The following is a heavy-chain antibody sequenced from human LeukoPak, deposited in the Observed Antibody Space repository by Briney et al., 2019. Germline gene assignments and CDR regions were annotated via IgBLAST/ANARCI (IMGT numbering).Heavy chain of an antibody. CDR1: GGSLSSYY. V-gene: IGHV4-59*08. CDR2: IYYSGST. CDR3: ARLGAGYDFWSGYYSGGIHYFDY. Sequence: PSETLSLTCTVSGGSLSSYYWSWIRQPPGRGLEWIGYIYYSGSTNYNPSLKSRVTISVDTSTNQFSLKLSSVTAADTAVYYCARLGAGYDFWSGYYSGGIHYFDYWGQGTLVTVSS. D-gene: IGHD3-3*01. J-gene: IGHJ4*02.